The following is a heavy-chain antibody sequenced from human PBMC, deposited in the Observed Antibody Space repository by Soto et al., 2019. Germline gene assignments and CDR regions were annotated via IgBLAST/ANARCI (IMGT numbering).Heavy chain of an antibody. Sequence: GGSLRLSCAASGFTFSSYAMTWVRQAPGKGLEWVSEISGSGDITYYADSVKGRFTISRDNSKNTLYLQMNSLRAEDTAVYYCSRRSDGWFHYWGQGTLVTVSS. CDR1: GFTFSSYA. V-gene: IGHV3-23*01. J-gene: IGHJ4*02. CDR2: ISGSGDIT. CDR3: SRRSDGWFHY.